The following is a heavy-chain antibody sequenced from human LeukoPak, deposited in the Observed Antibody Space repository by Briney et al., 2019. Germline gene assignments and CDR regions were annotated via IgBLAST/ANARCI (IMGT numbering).Heavy chain of an antibody. D-gene: IGHD6-19*01. V-gene: IGHV3-30*01. CDR3: ARDQEVSVAAQDKLANWFDP. CDR2: ISYDGGKK. CDR1: GFTFRSYA. Sequence: PGGSLRLSCAASGFTFRSYAIHWVRQAPGRGLEWVAVISYDGGKKDYADSVKGRFTISRDNSKNTLYLQMNSLRADDAAVYYCARDQEVSVAAQDKLANWFDPWGQGTLVTVSS. J-gene: IGHJ5*02.